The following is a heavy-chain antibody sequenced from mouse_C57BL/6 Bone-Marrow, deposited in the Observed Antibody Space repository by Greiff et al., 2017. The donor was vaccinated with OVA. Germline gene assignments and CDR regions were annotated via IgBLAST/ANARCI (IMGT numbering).Heavy chain of an antibody. D-gene: IGHD1-1*01. V-gene: IGHV5-17*01. Sequence: EVHLVESGGGLVKPGGSLKLSCAASGFTFSDYGMHWVRQAPEKGLEWVAYISSGSSTIYYADTVKGRFTISRDNAKNTLFLQMTSLRSEDTAMYYCARSYYGSSYAMDYWGQGTSVTVSS. CDR1: GFTFSDYG. CDR3: ARSYYGSSYAMDY. CDR2: ISSGSSTI. J-gene: IGHJ4*01.